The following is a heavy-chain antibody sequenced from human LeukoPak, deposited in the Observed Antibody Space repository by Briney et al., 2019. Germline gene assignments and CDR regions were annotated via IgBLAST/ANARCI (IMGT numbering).Heavy chain of an antibody. J-gene: IGHJ4*02. D-gene: IGHD2-2*01. Sequence: GGSLRLSCAASGFTFSTYSMNWVRQAPGKGLECVSSISSSSSYIYYADSVKGRFTISRDNAKNSLYLQMNSLRAEDTAVYYCTREGCSSTSCTLLDYWGQGTLVTISS. CDR1: GFTFSTYS. CDR2: ISSSSSYI. V-gene: IGHV3-21*01. CDR3: TREGCSSTSCTLLDY.